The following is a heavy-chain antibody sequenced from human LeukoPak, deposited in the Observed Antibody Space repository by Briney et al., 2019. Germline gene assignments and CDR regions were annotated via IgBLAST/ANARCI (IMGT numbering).Heavy chain of an antibody. D-gene: IGHD4-17*01. Sequence: SETLSLTCTVSGGSISSGGYYWSWIRQHPGKGLEWIGYIYYSGCTYYNPSLKSRVTISVDTSKNQFTLKLSSVTAADTAVYYCARGKYYGDYADYWGQGTLVTVSS. CDR2: IYYSGCT. CDR3: ARGKYYGDYADY. V-gene: IGHV4-31*03. J-gene: IGHJ4*02. CDR1: GGSISSGGYY.